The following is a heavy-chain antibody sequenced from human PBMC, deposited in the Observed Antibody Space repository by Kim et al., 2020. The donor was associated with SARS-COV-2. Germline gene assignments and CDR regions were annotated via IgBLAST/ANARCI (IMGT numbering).Heavy chain of an antibody. CDR1: GFTFSSYA. CDR2: ISYDGSNK. D-gene: IGHD5-12*01. J-gene: IGHJ5*02. CDR3: AREMLAGATLFYWFDP. Sequence: GGSLRLSCAASGFTFSSYAMHWVRQAPGKGLEWVAVISYDGSNKYYADSVKGRFTISRDNSKNTLYLQMNSLRAEDTAVYYCAREMLAGATLFYWFDPWGQGTLVTVSS. V-gene: IGHV3-30*04.